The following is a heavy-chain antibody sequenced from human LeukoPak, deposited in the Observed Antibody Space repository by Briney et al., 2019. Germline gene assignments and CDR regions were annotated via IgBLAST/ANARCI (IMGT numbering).Heavy chain of an antibody. CDR3: ARSSRGSRVLVDY. Sequence: GGSLRLSCAASGFTFSSYAMHWVRQAPGKGLEWVSVIYSGGSTYYADSVKGRFTISRDNSKNTLYLQMNSLRAEDTAVYYCARSSRGSRVLVDYWGQGTLVTVSS. CDR1: GFTFSSYA. D-gene: IGHD3-16*01. J-gene: IGHJ4*02. V-gene: IGHV3-66*01. CDR2: IYSGGST.